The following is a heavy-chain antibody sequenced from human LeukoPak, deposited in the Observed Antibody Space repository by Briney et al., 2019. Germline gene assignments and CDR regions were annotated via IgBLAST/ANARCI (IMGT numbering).Heavy chain of an antibody. CDR2: IKEDGSEK. J-gene: IGHJ6*03. CDR1: GFTFSSYW. V-gene: IGHV3-7*01. Sequence: PGGSLRLSCAVSGFTFSSYWKNWVRQAPGKGLEWVANIKEDGSEKNHVDSVKGRFTISRDNAKNSLYLQINSLRAEDTALYYGARVRYMDVWGKGTTVTVAS. CDR3: ARVRYMDV.